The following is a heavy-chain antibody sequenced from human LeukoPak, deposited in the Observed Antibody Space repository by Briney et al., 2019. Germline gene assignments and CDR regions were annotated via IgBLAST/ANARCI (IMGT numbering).Heavy chain of an antibody. Sequence: GESLRISCKASGYTFTSYWIGWVRQMPGKGLEWMGIIYPGDSDTRYSPSFQGQVTISADKSISTAYLQWSSLKASDTAMYYCARRRQQLVLMDAFDIWGQGTMVTVSS. V-gene: IGHV5-51*01. CDR2: IYPGDSDT. CDR1: GYTFTSYW. CDR3: ARRRQQLVLMDAFDI. D-gene: IGHD6-6*01. J-gene: IGHJ3*02.